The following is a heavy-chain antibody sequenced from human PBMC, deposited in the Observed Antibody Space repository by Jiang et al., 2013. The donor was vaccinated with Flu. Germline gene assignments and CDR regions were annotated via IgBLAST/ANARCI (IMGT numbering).Heavy chain of an antibody. CDR3: ATLRGSSYDTYLADY. V-gene: IGHV3-30*02. Sequence: VQLLESGGGVVQPGGSLRLSCTASGFTFSYYPMYWVRQAPGKGLEWVASIRFDGSDKYYAESVKGRFTISRDNSKSTLYLQMNNLRPEDTSVYYCATLRGSSYDTYLADYWGRELWSPSPQ. J-gene: IGHJ4*02. CDR1: GFTFSYYP. CDR2: IRFDGSDK. D-gene: IGHD3-9*01.